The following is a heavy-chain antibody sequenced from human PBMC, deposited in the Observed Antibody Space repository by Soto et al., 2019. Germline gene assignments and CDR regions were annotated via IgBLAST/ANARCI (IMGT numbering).Heavy chain of an antibody. V-gene: IGHV4-59*08. J-gene: IGHJ4*02. Sequence: SETLSLTCTVSGGSISTHYWNWIRQPPGKGLEWIGTIYYSGTTNYHPSLKSRVTISVDTSKNQFSLKLTSVTAADTAMYYCARVTSRVHTAKWGQGTLVTVSS. CDR2: IYYSGTT. D-gene: IGHD5-18*01. CDR1: GGSISTHY. CDR3: ARVTSRVHTAK.